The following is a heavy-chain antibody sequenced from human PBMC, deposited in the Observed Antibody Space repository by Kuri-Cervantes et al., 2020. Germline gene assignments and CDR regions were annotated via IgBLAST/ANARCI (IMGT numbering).Heavy chain of an antibody. V-gene: IGHV4-59*13. Sequence: GSLRPSCTVSGGSISSYYWSWIRQPPGKGLEWIGYIHYSGSTNYNHSLKSRVTISVDTSKNQFSLKLSSVTAADTAMYFCSGGGYWGQGTLVTVSS. J-gene: IGHJ4*02. CDR3: SGGGY. CDR1: GGSISSYY. CDR2: IHYSGST.